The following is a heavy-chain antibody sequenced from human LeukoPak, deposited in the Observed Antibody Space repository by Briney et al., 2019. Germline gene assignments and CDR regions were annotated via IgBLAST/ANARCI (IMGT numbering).Heavy chain of an antibody. CDR2: INPNSGGT. J-gene: IGHJ4*02. V-gene: IGHV1-2*02. CDR1: GYTFTGYY. CDR3: ARETGNWNPFDY. Sequence: ASVKVSCKASGYTFTGYYMHWVRQAPGQGLEWMGWINPNSGGTNYAQKFQGRVTMTRDTSISTAYMELSRLRSDDTAVYYCARETGNWNPFDYWGQGTLVTVSS. D-gene: IGHD1-1*01.